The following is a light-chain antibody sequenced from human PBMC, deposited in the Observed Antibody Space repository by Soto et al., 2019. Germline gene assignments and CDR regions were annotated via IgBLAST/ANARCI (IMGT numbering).Light chain of an antibody. CDR3: QQRSNWPPIT. CDR2: DAS. Sequence: ELVLTQSPATLALSPGERANPSCRASQSVSSYLAWYQQKPGQAPRLLIYDASNRATGIPARFSGSGSGTDFTLTISSLEPEDFAVYYCQQRSNWPPITFGQGTRLEIK. CDR1: QSVSSY. V-gene: IGKV3-11*01. J-gene: IGKJ5*01.